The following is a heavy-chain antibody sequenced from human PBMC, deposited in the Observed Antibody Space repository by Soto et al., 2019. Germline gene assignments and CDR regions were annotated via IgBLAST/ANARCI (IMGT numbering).Heavy chain of an antibody. J-gene: IGHJ4*02. CDR1: GFTFSSFA. V-gene: IGHV3-23*01. CDR3: ARDYSYACDY. Sequence: EVQVLESGGGLVQPGGSLRLSCAVSGFTFSSFAMSWVRQAPGKGLEWVSVISSSGGTTYYADSVKGRFTISRDNSKNTLYLQMNSLRAEDTAVYYCARDYSYACDYWGQGTLVTVSS. D-gene: IGHD3-16*01. CDR2: ISSSGGTT.